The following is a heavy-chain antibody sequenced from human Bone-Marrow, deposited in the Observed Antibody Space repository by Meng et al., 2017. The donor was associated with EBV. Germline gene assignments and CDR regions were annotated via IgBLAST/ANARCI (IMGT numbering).Heavy chain of an antibody. D-gene: IGHD6-13*01. Sequence: QVRWAEPGAEDPKPGAYLTRACSGYGYTITGCYGTLGRQATGKGLELMGRINRNSSSTNYPQKFQGSVTINRNTSRCTAYMELRSLISDAADAYYCERGLDVIAAVLGYWGQGTLVTVSS. CDR3: ERGLDVIAAVLGY. CDR2: INRNSSST. CDR1: GYTITGCY. V-gene: IGHV1-2*05. J-gene: IGHJ4*02.